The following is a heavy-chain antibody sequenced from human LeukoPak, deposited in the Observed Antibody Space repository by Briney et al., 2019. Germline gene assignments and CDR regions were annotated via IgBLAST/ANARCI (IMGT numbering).Heavy chain of an antibody. CDR1: GYTLTTYY. D-gene: IGHD3-22*01. CDR2: INPRGSST. J-gene: IGHJ4*02. Sequence: ASVKVSCKASGYTLTTYYMHWVRQAPGQGLEWMGLINPRGSSTNYAQKFQGRVTITKDMSTSTVYMELSSLRSEDTAVYYCAGSPYYYDSSDYYGMDYWGQGTLVTVSS. V-gene: IGHV1-46*01. CDR3: AGSPYYYDSSDYYGMDY.